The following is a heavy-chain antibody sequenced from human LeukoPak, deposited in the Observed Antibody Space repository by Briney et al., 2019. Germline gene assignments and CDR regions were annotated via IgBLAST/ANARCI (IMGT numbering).Heavy chain of an antibody. D-gene: IGHD2-15*01. Sequence: SETLSLTCAVYGGSFSGYYWSWIRQPPGKGLEWIGEINHSGGTNYNPSLKSRVTISVDTSKNQFSLKLSSVTAADTAVYYCARGLPSCSGGSCYIFDYWGQGTLVTVSS. CDR2: INHSGGT. V-gene: IGHV4-34*01. CDR3: ARGLPSCSGGSCYIFDY. CDR1: GGSFSGYY. J-gene: IGHJ4*02.